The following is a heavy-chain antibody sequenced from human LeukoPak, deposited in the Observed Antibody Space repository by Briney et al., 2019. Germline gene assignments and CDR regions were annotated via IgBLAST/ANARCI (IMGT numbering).Heavy chain of an antibody. V-gene: IGHV3-30*02. CDR2: IGHDGSGK. CDR3: ARDMALGYYGMDV. CDR1: GFTFSSSG. Sequence: GGSLRLSCTTSGFTFSSSGIHWVRQAPGKGLEWVAFIGHDGSGKHYADSVRGRITISRDNSKNTLYLQMNSLRAEGTAVYYCARDMALGYYGMDVWGQGTTVTVSS. D-gene: IGHD3-16*01. J-gene: IGHJ6*02.